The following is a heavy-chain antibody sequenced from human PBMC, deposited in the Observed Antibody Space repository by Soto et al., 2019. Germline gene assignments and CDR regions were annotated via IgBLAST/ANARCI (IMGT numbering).Heavy chain of an antibody. D-gene: IGHD6-13*01. CDR1: GFTFSSYA. V-gene: IGHV3-30-3*01. Sequence: LRLSCAASGFTFSSYAMHWVRQAPGKGLEWVAVISYDGSNKYYADSVKGRFTISRDNSKNTLYLQMNSLRAEDTAVYYCARDQGSSFTYFDYWGQGTLVTVSS. CDR3: ARDQGSSFTYFDY. J-gene: IGHJ4*02. CDR2: ISYDGSNK.